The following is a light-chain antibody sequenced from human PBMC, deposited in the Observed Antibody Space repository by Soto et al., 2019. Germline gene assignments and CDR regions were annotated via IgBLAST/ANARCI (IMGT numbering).Light chain of an antibody. CDR2: GAS. J-gene: IGKJ4*01. CDR1: QSVSSNY. V-gene: IGKV3-20*01. Sequence: EIVLTQSPGTLSLSPGKRATLSCRASQSVSSNYLAWYQQKPGQAPRLLIYGASTRATGIPDRISGSGSGTDFTLTISRLEPEDFAVYYCQQYGRSPPLIFGGGTKVEIK. CDR3: QQYGRSPPLI.